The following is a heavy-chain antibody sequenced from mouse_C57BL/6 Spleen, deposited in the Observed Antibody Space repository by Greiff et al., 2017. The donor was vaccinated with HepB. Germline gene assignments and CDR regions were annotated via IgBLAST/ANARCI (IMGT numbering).Heavy chain of an antibody. J-gene: IGHJ4*01. V-gene: IGHV1-76*01. CDR2: IYPGSGNT. CDR3: ARMGYKLDAMDY. CDR1: GYTFTDYY. D-gene: IGHD3-1*01. Sequence: QVQLKQSGAELVRPGASVKLSCKASGYTFTDYYINWVKQRPGQGLEWIARIYPGSGNTYYNEKFKGKATLTAEKSSSTAYMQLSSLTSEDSAVYFCARMGYKLDAMDYWGQGTSVTVSS.